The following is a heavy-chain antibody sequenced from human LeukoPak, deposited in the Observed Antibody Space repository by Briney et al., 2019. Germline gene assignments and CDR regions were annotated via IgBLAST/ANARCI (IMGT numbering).Heavy chain of an antibody. CDR1: GGSISSVGYY. V-gene: IGHV4-31*03. J-gene: IGHJ3*02. CDR3: ARARTARRFAFDI. Sequence: SETLSLTCTVSGGSISSVGYYWSWIRQHPGKGLEWIGYIYYSGSTYYNPSLKSRVTISVDTSKNQFSLKLSSVPAADTAVYYCARARTARRFAFDIWGQGTMVTVSS. D-gene: IGHD6-6*01. CDR2: IYYSGST.